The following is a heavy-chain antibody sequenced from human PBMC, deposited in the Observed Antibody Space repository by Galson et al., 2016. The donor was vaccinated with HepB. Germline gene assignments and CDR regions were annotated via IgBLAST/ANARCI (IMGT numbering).Heavy chain of an antibody. V-gene: IGHV3-21*01. Sequence: SLRLSCAASGFSISTYTMNWVRQAPGKGLKWNSYISSSSPYVYYAHSLQGPFTISRENAKNSLYLQMNSLRAEDTAVYYCARDRSRFSSGYYTGARDVFAIWGQGTVVTVSS. CDR1: GFSISTYT. CDR2: ISSSSPYV. J-gene: IGHJ3*02. D-gene: IGHD3-3*01. CDR3: ARDRSRFSSGYYTGARDVFAI.